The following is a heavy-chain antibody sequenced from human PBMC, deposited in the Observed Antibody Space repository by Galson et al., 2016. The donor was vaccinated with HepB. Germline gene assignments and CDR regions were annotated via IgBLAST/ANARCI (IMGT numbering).Heavy chain of an antibody. D-gene: IGHD3-3*01. Sequence: SETLSLTCTVSGGSISNSTYYWDWIRQPPGKGLEWIGTIYYSGTTYYNPSLKSRVTISVDTSNNQFSLKVRSVTAADTAVYYCPRREYDFWSGFVSFDYWGQGTLVTVSS. CDR3: PRREYDFWSGFVSFDY. CDR2: IYYSGTT. V-gene: IGHV4-39*01. J-gene: IGHJ4*02. CDR1: GGSISNSTYY.